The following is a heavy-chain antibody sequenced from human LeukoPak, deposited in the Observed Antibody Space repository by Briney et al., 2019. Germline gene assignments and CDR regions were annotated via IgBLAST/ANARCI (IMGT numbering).Heavy chain of an antibody. CDR3: ATDLGYCSGGSCRDY. Sequence: SVKVSCKASGGTFSSYAISWVRQAPGQGLERMGGIIPIFGTANYAQKFQGRVTITTDESTSTAYMELSSLRSEDTAVYYCATDLGYCSGGSCRDYWGQGTLVTVSS. CDR1: GGTFSSYA. CDR2: IIPIFGTA. J-gene: IGHJ4*02. V-gene: IGHV1-69*05. D-gene: IGHD2-15*01.